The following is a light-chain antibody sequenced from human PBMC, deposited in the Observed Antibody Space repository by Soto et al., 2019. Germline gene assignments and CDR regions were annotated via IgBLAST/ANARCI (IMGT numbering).Light chain of an antibody. CDR1: QSASSSD. J-gene: IGKJ1*01. Sequence: EIVLTQSPGTLSLSPGERATLSCRASQSASSSDLAWYQQKPGQAPRLLIYGASSRAPGIPDRFSGSGSGTDFTLTISRLEPEDFAVYYCQQYGSSRTVGQGTKVEIK. CDR3: QQYGSSRT. V-gene: IGKV3-20*01. CDR2: GAS.